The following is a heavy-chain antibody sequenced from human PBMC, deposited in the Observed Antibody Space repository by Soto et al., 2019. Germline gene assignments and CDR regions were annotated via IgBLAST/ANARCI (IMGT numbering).Heavy chain of an antibody. CDR1: GYSFTSNW. D-gene: IGHD1-26*01. CDR2: IFPGDSDS. J-gene: IGHJ4*02. CDR3: ARRQNNGNSRAFDY. Sequence: PGESLKISCKGSGYSFTSNWIGWVRQMPGKGLEWIGIIFPGDSDSRYSPSFQGQVTMSADKSISTAFLQWSSLKASDTAMYYCARRQNNGNSRAFDYWGQGTLVTVSS. V-gene: IGHV5-51*01.